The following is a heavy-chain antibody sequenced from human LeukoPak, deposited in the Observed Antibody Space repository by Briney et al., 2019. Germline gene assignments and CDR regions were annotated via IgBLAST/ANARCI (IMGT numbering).Heavy chain of an antibody. J-gene: IGHJ3*02. CDR2: IYYSGST. Sequence: PSETLSLTCTVSGGSISSSTYYWGWIRQPPGKGLEWIGYIYYSGSTNYNPSLKSRVTISVDTSKNQFSLKLSSVTAADTAVYYCARIAYCGGDCYTGGAFDIWGQGTMVTVSS. V-gene: IGHV4-61*05. CDR1: GGSISSSTYY. D-gene: IGHD2-21*02. CDR3: ARIAYCGGDCYTGGAFDI.